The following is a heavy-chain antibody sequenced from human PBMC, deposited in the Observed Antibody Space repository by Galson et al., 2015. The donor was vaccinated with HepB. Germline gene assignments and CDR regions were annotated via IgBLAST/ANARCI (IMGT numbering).Heavy chain of an antibody. CDR2: IIPIFGTA. CDR3: VAVIWGGHYFPVDY. V-gene: IGHV1-69*06. Sequence: SVKVSCKASGDTFSSYAIHWVRQAPGQGLEWMGWIIPIFGTANYAQKFQGRVTITADTSTSTAYMELSRLRSEDTAAYYCVAVIWGGHYFPVDYWGQGTLVTVSS. CDR1: GDTFSSYA. J-gene: IGHJ4*02. D-gene: IGHD3-3*01.